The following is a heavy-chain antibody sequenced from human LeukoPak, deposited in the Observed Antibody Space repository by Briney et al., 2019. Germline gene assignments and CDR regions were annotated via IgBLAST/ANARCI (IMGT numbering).Heavy chain of an antibody. Sequence: GGSLRLSCAASGFTFTSYGMHWVRQAPGKGLEWVAFIHYDGSNKYYADSVKGRFTISRDNSKNTLFLQMNSQRVEDTAVYYCARGEEYDSKEGLDCWGQGTLVTVSS. V-gene: IGHV3-30*02. CDR2: IHYDGSNK. CDR1: GFTFTSYG. CDR3: ARGEEYDSKEGLDC. J-gene: IGHJ4*02. D-gene: IGHD3-22*01.